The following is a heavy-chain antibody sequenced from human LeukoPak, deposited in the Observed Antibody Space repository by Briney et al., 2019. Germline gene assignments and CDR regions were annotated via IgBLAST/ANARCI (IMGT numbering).Heavy chain of an antibody. J-gene: IGHJ2*01. V-gene: IGHV5-51*01. CDR2: IYPGDSDT. Sequence: GESLKISCRGSGYSFSNYWIGWVRQTPGKGLEWMGVIYPGDSDTRYSPSFQGQVTISVDKSISTAYLQWSSLKASDTAMYYCARRVSRTYWYFDLWGRGTLVTVSS. D-gene: IGHD6-13*01. CDR3: ARRVSRTYWYFDL. CDR1: GYSFSNYW.